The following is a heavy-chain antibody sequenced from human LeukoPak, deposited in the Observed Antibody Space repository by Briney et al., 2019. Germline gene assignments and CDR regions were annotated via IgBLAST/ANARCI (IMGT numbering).Heavy chain of an antibody. J-gene: IGHJ6*03. CDR1: GFTFDDYA. CDR3: AQGSPGSYYRGYYMDV. D-gene: IGHD3-10*01. Sequence: PGGSLRLSCAASGFTFDDYAMHWVRQAPGKGLEWVSLISWDGGSTYYADSVKGRFTISRDNSKNSLYLQMNSLRAEDTALYYCAQGSPGSYYRGYYMDVWGKGTTVTVSS. V-gene: IGHV3-43D*04. CDR2: ISWDGGST.